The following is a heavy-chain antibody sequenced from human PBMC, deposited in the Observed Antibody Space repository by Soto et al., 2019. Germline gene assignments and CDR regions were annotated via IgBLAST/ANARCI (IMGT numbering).Heavy chain of an antibody. D-gene: IGHD2-15*01. V-gene: IGHV3-74*01. Sequence: DVQLVETGGGVVPPGGSLRLSCAASGLTFNRYWMHWVRHAPGKGLVWVSHINTDGSNTNYADSVKGRFTIPRDNAKSTLFLQMNSLRDEDTAVYYCAREFCSGGNCYTYYFDPWGQGIPVTVSS. CDR2: INTDGSNT. CDR3: AREFCSGGNCYTYYFDP. CDR1: GLTFNRYW. J-gene: IGHJ5*02.